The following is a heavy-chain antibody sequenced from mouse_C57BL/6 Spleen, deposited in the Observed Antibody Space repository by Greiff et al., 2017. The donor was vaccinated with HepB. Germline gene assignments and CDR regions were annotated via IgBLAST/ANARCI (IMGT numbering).Heavy chain of an antibody. D-gene: IGHD1-1*02. J-gene: IGHJ3*01. CDR3: ARGGSFAY. CDR1: GYAFSSSW. CDR2: IYPGDGDT. V-gene: IGHV1-82*01. Sequence: QVQLQQSGPELVKPGASVKISCKASGYAFSSSWMNWVKQRPGKGLEWIGRIYPGDGDTNYNGKFKGKATLTAEKSSSTAYMKLSSLTSEDSAVYFSARGGSFAYWGQGTLVTVSA.